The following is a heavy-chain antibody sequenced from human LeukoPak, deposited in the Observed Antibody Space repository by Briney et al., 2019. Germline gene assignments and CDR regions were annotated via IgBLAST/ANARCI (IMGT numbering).Heavy chain of an antibody. J-gene: IGHJ4*02. CDR1: GFTFSSYG. V-gene: IGHV3-23*01. D-gene: IGHD2-21*02. CDR2: ISGSGGST. Sequence: GRSLRLSCAASGFTFSSYGMHWVRQAPGKGLEWVSVISGSGGSTYYADSVKGRFTISRDNSKNTLYLQMNSLRAEDTAVYYCAKEAYCGGDCYFDYWGQGTLVTVSS. CDR3: AKEAYCGGDCYFDY.